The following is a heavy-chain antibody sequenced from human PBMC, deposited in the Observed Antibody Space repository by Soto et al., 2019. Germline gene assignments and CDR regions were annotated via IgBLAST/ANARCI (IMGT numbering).Heavy chain of an antibody. Sequence: GGSLRLSCAASGFTFSNYAMSWVRQTPGKGLEWVSGIDASGEGTYYAGTVKGRFTISRDTSKKTLYIQMNSMRVEDTAVYHCAKVSQTYSYAAVDVWGQGTMVTVSS. CDR2: IDASGEGT. CDR3: AKVSQTYSYAAVDV. V-gene: IGHV3-23*01. J-gene: IGHJ6*02. D-gene: IGHD5-18*01. CDR1: GFTFSNYA.